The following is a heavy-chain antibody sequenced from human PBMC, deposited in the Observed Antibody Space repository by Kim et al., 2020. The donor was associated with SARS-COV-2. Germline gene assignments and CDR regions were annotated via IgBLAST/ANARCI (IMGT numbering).Heavy chain of an antibody. Sequence: SQTLSLTCAISGDSVSSNSAAWNWIRQSPSRGLEWLGRTYYRSKWYKDYALSVKSRITIIPDTSKNQFSLHLNSVTPDDTAVYYGARGGWEFDYWGQGTLVTVSS. D-gene: IGHD6-19*01. CDR3: ARGGWEFDY. CDR1: GDSVSSNSAA. V-gene: IGHV6-1*01. J-gene: IGHJ4*02. CDR2: TYYRSKWYK.